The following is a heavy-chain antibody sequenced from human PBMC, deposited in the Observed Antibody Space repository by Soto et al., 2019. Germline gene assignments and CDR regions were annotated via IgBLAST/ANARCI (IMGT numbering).Heavy chain of an antibody. V-gene: IGHV3-9*01. CDR2: ISWNSGSI. CDR1: GFTFDDYA. D-gene: IGHD3-16*01. J-gene: IGHJ3*02. Sequence: GGSLRLSCAASGFTFDDYAMHWVRQAPGKGLEWVSGISWNSGSIGYADSVKGRFTISRDNAKNSLYLQMNSLRAEDTALYYCAQDIYRGGLGAFDIWGQGTMVTVSS. CDR3: AQDIYRGGLGAFDI.